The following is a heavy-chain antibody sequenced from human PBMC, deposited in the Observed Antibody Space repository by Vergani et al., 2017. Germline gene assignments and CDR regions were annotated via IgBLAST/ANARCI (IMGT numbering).Heavy chain of an antibody. J-gene: IGHJ5*02. D-gene: IGHD1-14*01. CDR3: ARDLRLLYNRFDP. V-gene: IGHV3-33*01. Sequence: QVQLVESGGGVVQPGRSLRLSCAASGFTFNQYGMHWVRQAPGKGLEWVAVTWNDGNNKQYADSVKGRFTMSRDHSKSTMYLQMNRLRDEDTGVYYCARDLRLLYNRFDPWGQGTLVTVSS. CDR1: GFTFNQYG. CDR2: TWNDGNNK.